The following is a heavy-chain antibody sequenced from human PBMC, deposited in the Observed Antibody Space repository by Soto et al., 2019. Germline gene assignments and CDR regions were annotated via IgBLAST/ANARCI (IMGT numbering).Heavy chain of an antibody. D-gene: IGHD3-22*01. CDR2: IIPIFGTA. CDR1: GYTFSSYA. Sequence: QVQLVQSGSELKKPGASVKVSCKASGYTFSSYAISWVRQAPGQGLEWMGGIIPIFGTANYAQKFQGRVTITADESTSTAYMELSSLRSEDTAVYYCASAFTYYYDSSGYLAHYWGQGTLVTVSS. V-gene: IGHV1-69*01. J-gene: IGHJ4*02. CDR3: ASAFTYYYDSSGYLAHY.